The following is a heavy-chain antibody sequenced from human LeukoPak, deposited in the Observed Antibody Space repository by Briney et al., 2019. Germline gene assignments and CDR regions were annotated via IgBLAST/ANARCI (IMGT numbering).Heavy chain of an antibody. CDR2: FDPEVVET. V-gene: IGHV1-24*01. D-gene: IGHD3-22*01. CDR3: AIEHPLTTRFDFDH. J-gene: IGHJ4*02. Sequence: ASVKVSCKVSGHTLTELSMHWVRQAPGKGLEWMGGFDPEVVETIYDKKLQGRVTMTAATSADTAYMELSSLRSDDTSLYYSAIEHPLTTRFDFDHWGQRTLVTVAT. CDR1: GHTLTELS.